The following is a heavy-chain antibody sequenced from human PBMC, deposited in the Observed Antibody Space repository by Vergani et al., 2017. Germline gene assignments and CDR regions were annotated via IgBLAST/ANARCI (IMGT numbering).Heavy chain of an antibody. CDR3: AREMRRGSSSPFDY. J-gene: IGHJ4*02. V-gene: IGHV3-23*04. D-gene: IGHD6-6*01. Sequence: EVQLVESGGGLVQPGGSLRLSCSASGFTFSSYAMSWVRQAPGKGLEWVSAISGSGGSTYYADSVKGRFTISRDNAKNSLYLQMNSLRAEDTAVYYCAREMRRGSSSPFDYWGQGTLVTVSS. CDR2: ISGSGGST. CDR1: GFTFSSYA.